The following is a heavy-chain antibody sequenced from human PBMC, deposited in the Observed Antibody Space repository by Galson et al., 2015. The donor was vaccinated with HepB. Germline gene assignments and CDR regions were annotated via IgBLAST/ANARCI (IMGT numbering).Heavy chain of an antibody. V-gene: IGHV4-59*13. CDR2: IHYSGSI. J-gene: IGHJ4*02. D-gene: IGHD3-9*01. CDR1: GGSISAYY. CDR3: ARIYDILTAYYPFDY. Sequence: LSLTCAVSGGSISAYYWSWIRQPPGKGLEWIGYIHYSGSINYNPSLTSRVTMSLDTSENQISLKLTSVTAADTAVYYCARIYDILTAYYPFDYWGRGTQVTVSP.